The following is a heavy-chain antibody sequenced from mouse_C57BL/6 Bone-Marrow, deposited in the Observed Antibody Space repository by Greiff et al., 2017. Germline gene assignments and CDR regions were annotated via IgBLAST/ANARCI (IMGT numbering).Heavy chain of an antibody. CDR2: ISDGGSYT. CDR1: GFTFSSYA. CDR3: AREDWDEGYCDY. J-gene: IGHJ2*01. V-gene: IGHV5-4*01. D-gene: IGHD4-1*01. Sequence: EVQGVESGGGLVKPGGSLKLSCAASGFTFSSYAMSWVRQTPEKRLEWVATISDGGSYTYYPDNVKGRFTISRDNAKNNLYLQMSHLKSEDTAMYYCAREDWDEGYCDYWGQGTTLTVSS.